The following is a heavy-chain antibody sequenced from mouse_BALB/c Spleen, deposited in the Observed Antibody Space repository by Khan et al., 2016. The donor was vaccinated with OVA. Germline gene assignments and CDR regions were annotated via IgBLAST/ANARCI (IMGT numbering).Heavy chain of an antibody. V-gene: IGHV5-6*01. CDR1: GFTFSTYG. J-gene: IGHJ3*01. CDR2: INSGGHYT. CDR3: ARLAYYYNSEGFAY. D-gene: IGHD1-1*02. Sequence: EVQVVESGGDLVKTGGSLKLSCAASGFTFSTYGMSWVRQTPDKRLEWVATINSGGHYTYYIDSVKGRFTISRENAKNILYLQMTSLRSEDTAMYYSARLAYYYNSEGFAYWGQGTLVTVSA.